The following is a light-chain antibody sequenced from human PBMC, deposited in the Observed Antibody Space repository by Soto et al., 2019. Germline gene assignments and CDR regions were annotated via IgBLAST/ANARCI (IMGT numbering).Light chain of an antibody. Sequence: VLSQSPGRLSLSPGERATLSCRASQSVPSTYFAWYQQKSGQPPRLLISGTSNRATGIPDRFSGSGSGRDFTLTISRLEPEDFAVYYCQQYGSSGTFGQGTKVDIK. J-gene: IGKJ1*01. CDR1: QSVPSTY. CDR3: QQYGSSGT. CDR2: GTS. V-gene: IGKV3-20*01.